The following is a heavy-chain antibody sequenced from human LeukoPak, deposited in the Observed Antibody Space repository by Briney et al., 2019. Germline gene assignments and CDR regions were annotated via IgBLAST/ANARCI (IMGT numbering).Heavy chain of an antibody. J-gene: IGHJ3*02. CDR1: GGSISSYY. D-gene: IGHD3-9*01. Sequence: KPSETLSLTCTVSGGSISSYYWSWIRQPPGKGLEWIGYINYSGSTKYNPSLKSRVTISVDTSKNQFSLKVSSVTAADTAVYYCERVSNYVILTVYCNPADAFDIFGLRTMVTDSS. CDR2: INYSGST. CDR3: ERVSNYVILTVYCNPADAFDI. V-gene: IGHV4-59*08.